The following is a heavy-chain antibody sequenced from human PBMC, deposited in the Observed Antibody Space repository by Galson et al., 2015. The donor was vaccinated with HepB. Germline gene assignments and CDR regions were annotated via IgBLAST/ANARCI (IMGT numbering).Heavy chain of an antibody. D-gene: IGHD4-17*01. J-gene: IGHJ6*02. CDR3: AYMTTVTTHYYYGMGV. Sequence: SLRLSCAASGFTFSSYGMHWVRQAPGKGLEWVAVIWYDGSNKYYADSVKGRFTISRDNSKNTLYLQMNSLRAEDTAMYYCAYMTTVTTHYYYGMGVWGQGTTVTVSS. CDR2: IWYDGSNK. V-gene: IGHV3-33*01. CDR1: GFTFSSYG.